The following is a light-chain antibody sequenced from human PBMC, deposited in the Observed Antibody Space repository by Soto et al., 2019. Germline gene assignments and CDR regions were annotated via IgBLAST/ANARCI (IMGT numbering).Light chain of an antibody. J-gene: IGKJ3*01. CDR2: DAS. CDR1: QSVRSS. CDR3: QQSSNWSPEVT. V-gene: IGKV3-11*01. Sequence: EIVLTQSPDTLSLSPGERATLSCRASQSVRSSLAWYQQKPGQAPRLLIYDASNRATGIPARFSGSGSGTDFTLTISSLEPEEFAVYYCQQSSNWSPEVTFGPGTKVDIK.